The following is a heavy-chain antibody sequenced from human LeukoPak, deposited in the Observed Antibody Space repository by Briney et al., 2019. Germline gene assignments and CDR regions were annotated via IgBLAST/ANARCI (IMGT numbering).Heavy chain of an antibody. D-gene: IGHD3-22*01. CDR3: ARGRIGKIVVVYSFFYGVGG. CDR1: GGSFTDYF. Sequence: SETLSLTCTVFGGSFTDYFWTWIRHSPGKGLEWIGEINDYTGDTNYNPSLNSRVSISLEKSKNQFSLELRSVTAADTAVYYCARGRIGKIVVVYSFFYGVGGRGQGTQVNVFS. V-gene: IGHV4-34*01. J-gene: IGHJ4*01. CDR2: INDYTGDT.